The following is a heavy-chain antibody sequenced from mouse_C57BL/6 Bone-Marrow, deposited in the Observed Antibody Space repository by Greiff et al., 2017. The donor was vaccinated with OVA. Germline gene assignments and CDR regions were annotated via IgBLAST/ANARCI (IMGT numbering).Heavy chain of an antibody. CDR3: AFYYGSSYRYFDV. CDR1: GYSFTDYN. J-gene: IGHJ1*03. Sequence: QLQQSGPELVKPGASVKISCKASGYSFTDYNMNWVKQSNGKSLEWIGVINPNYGTTSYNQKFKGKATLTVDQSSSTAYIQLNSLTSEDSAVYYCAFYYGSSYRYFDVWGTGTTVTVSS. CDR2: INPNYGTT. D-gene: IGHD1-1*01. V-gene: IGHV1-39*01.